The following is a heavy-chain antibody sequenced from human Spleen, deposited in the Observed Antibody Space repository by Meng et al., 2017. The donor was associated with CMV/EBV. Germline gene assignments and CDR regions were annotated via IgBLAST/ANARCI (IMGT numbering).Heavy chain of an antibody. CDR3: ARVRGVTPAARMDV. D-gene: IGHD3-10*01. V-gene: IGHV3-21*01. J-gene: IGHJ6*02. CDR2: ISSTSVYI. Sequence: GGSLRLSCAASGFTFNTYNFNWVRQAPGKGLEWVSSISSTSVYIFYADSFKGRFTISRDNAKNSLYLQMNSLTAEHTAVYYCARVRGVTPAARMDVWGQGTTVTVSS. CDR1: GFTFNTYN.